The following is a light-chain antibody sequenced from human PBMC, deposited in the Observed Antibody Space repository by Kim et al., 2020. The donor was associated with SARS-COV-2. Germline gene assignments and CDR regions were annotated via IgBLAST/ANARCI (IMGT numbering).Light chain of an antibody. J-gene: IGKJ1*01. V-gene: IGKV3-20*01. CDR3: QQYSSSPAT. CDR2: GAS. CDR1: QSVSSNY. Sequence: EIVLTQSPGTLSLSPGERATLSCRASQSVSSNYLAWYQQKPGQAPRLLIYGASSRATGIPDRFSDSGSGTDFTLTITRLEPEDFAVYYCQQYSSSPATFGQGTKVEVK.